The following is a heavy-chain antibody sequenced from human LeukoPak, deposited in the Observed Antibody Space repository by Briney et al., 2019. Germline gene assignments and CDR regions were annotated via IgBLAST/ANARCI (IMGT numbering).Heavy chain of an antibody. Sequence: PGGSLRLSCAASGFTFSNYVMHWVRQAPGKGLEWVGRKSKTDGGTTDYAAPVKGRFTISRDDSKNTLYLQMNSLKTEDTAVYYCTTLDLLGFFWGQGTLVTVSS. CDR1: GFTFSNYV. D-gene: IGHD3-16*01. CDR2: KSKTDGGTT. V-gene: IGHV3-15*01. J-gene: IGHJ4*02. CDR3: TTLDLLGFF.